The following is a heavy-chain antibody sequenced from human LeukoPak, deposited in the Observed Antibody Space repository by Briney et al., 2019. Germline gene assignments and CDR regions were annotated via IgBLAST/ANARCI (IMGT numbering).Heavy chain of an antibody. V-gene: IGHV5-51*01. CDR3: ARHRRTGENDAFDI. Sequence: GESLKISCQASGYVFSSYWIGWVRPMPGKGLEWMGTIYPLDADTKYGPSFEGQVTISADKAITTAYQQWSSLRASDTAMYYCARHRRTGENDAFDIWGQGTMVTVS. D-gene: IGHD1-14*01. CDR1: GYVFSSYW. CDR2: IYPLDADT. J-gene: IGHJ3*02.